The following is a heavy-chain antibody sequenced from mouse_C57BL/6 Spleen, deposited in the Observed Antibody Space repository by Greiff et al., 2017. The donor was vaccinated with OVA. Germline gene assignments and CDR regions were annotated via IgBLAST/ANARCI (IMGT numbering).Heavy chain of an antibody. CDR3: ARWGGDGFAY. V-gene: IGHV1-22*01. CDR1: GYTFTDYN. Sequence: EVQLVESGPELVKPGASVKMSCKASGYTFTDYNMHWVKQSHGKSLEWIGYINPNNGGTSYNQKFKGKATLTVNKSSSTAYMELRSLTSEDSAVYYCARWGGDGFAYWGQGTLVTVSA. J-gene: IGHJ3*01. CDR2: INPNNGGT.